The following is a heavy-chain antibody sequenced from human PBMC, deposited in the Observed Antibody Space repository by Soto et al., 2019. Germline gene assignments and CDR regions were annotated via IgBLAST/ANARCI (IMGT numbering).Heavy chain of an antibody. CDR2: ISVYNGNT. Sequence: QVQLVQSGAEVKSPGTSVKVSCRTSGYTFTSACISWVRQAPGQGLEWMGRISVYNGNTKYAQSVQGRVTMTTDTSTSTAYMELRSLTSDDTAVDYCAIDLDGSGSYYTDYWGQGTLVTVAA. CDR3: AIDLDGSGSYYTDY. V-gene: IGHV1-18*01. J-gene: IGHJ4*02. D-gene: IGHD3-10*01. CDR1: GYTFTSAC.